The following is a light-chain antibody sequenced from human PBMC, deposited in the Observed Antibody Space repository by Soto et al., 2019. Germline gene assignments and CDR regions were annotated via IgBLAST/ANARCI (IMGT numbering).Light chain of an antibody. CDR1: QGVTTN. CDR3: QQYNNWPFS. V-gene: IGKV3-15*01. CDR2: DVS. Sequence: IVVTQSPGALSVSPGERATLSCRAGQGVTTNFAWYQQKSGQSPRLLIYDVSIRATGVPARFSGTGSETDITLTISGLQAEDSAVYFCQQYNNWPFSFGQGTRLEIK. J-gene: IGKJ5*01.